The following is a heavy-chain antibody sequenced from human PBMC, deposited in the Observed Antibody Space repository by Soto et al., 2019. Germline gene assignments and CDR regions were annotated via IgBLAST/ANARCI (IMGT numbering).Heavy chain of an antibody. CDR3: ARDSSGWPPKRSSVPYYYYGMDV. CDR1: GFTFSSYA. CDR2: ISYDGSNK. Sequence: GGSLRLSCAASGFTFSSYAMHWVRQAPGKGLEWVAVISYDGSNKYYADSVKGRFTISRDNSKNTLYLQMNSLRAEDTAVYYCARDSSGWPPKRSSVPYYYYGMDVWGQGTTVTVSS. D-gene: IGHD6-19*01. J-gene: IGHJ6*02. V-gene: IGHV3-30-3*01.